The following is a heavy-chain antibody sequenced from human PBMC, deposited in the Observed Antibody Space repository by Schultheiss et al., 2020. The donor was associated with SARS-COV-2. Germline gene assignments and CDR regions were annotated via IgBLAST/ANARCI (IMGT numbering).Heavy chain of an antibody. CDR2: IYVSGSP. CDR1: GGSISSGDYY. V-gene: IGHV4-30-4*01. CDR3: ARGPHSASWYDPPWFDP. J-gene: IGHJ5*02. Sequence: SETLSLTCTVSGGSISSGDYYWSWIRQPPGKGLEWIGHIYVSGSPYYNPSLQSRVTISVDTSKNEFSLKVNSVTAADTAMYYCARGPHSASWYDPPWFDPWGQGTLVTVSS. D-gene: IGHD6-13*01.